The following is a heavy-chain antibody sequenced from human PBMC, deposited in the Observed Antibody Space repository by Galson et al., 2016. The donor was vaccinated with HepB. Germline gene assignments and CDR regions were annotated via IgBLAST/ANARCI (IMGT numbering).Heavy chain of an antibody. J-gene: IGHJ6*02. Sequence: SLRLSCAVSGFTFNSYWMSWVRQAPGKGLEWVANIKQDGSEKYYVDSVKGRFTISRDNARNSLYLQVNGLRADDTAVYYCARDRLTSVTRHWTGTTYSYYGMDVWGQGTTVTVSS. D-gene: IGHD1-14*01. CDR1: GFTFNSYW. CDR2: IKQDGSEK. CDR3: ARDRLTSVTRHWTGTTYSYYGMDV. V-gene: IGHV3-7*03.